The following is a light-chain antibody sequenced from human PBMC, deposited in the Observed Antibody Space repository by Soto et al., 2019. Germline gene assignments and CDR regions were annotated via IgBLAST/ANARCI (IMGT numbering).Light chain of an antibody. J-gene: IGKJ5*01. CDR1: QSLSSD. Sequence: EIVMTQSPATLSGSPGERATLSCRASQSLSSDLAWYQQKPGQTPRILIYGAYTRATGISARFMGSGSGTEFTLTISSLKSADFAVYYCQQYDNWHPITFGQGTRLEIK. CDR3: QQYDNWHPIT. V-gene: IGKV3-15*01. CDR2: GAY.